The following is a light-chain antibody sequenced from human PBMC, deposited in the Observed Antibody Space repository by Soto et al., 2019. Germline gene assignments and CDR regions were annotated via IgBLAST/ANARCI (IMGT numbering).Light chain of an antibody. V-gene: IGKV3-20*01. CDR2: GAS. Sequence: EIMLNQSPGTLSVSPGERATLSCRASQSVSGSNLAWYQQKPGQAPRLVIYGASSRATGIPDRFSGSGSGTDFTLTISRLEPEDFAVYSCQQYGSFGQGTKVDIK. CDR3: QQYGS. J-gene: IGKJ1*01. CDR1: QSVSGSN.